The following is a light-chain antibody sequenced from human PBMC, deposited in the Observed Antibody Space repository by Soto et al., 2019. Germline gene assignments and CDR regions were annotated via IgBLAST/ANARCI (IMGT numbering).Light chain of an antibody. CDR2: QAS. Sequence: DIQMTQSPPTLSASVGDGVTITCRASQSISGWLAWYQQKPGKAPNLLIYQASTLESGVPSRFSGSGSGTEFTLAISSLQPDDFATYHCQQHNTYSRTFGQGTKVDIK. CDR3: QQHNTYSRT. J-gene: IGKJ1*01. CDR1: QSISGW. V-gene: IGKV1-5*03.